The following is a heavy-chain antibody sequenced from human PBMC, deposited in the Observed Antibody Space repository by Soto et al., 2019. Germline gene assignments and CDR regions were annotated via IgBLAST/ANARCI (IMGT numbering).Heavy chain of an antibody. CDR2: IYHSGST. CDR3: ASGSDTDYYERSVPFQH. CDR1: GGSISSGGYS. Sequence: TLSLTCAVSGGSISSGGYSWSWIRQPPGKGLEWIGYIYHSGSTYYNASLQSRVTISVDRSKNQFSLKLSSVTAADTAVYYCASGSDTDYYERSVPFQHWGQGTLVTVSS. D-gene: IGHD3-22*01. V-gene: IGHV4-30-2*01. J-gene: IGHJ1*01.